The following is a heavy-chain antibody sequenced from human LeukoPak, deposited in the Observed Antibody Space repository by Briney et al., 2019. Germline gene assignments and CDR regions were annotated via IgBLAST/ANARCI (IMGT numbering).Heavy chain of an antibody. J-gene: IGHJ3*02. CDR3: AGFFYDNSNAAFDI. Sequence: ASVTVSCKASGGTFSNYDFTFTSYAITWVRQAPGQGLEWMGGFIPIYGRADYPQKVQGRVTIAANESTRAVTMQLSSLRSEDTAVYYCAGFFYDNSNAAFDIWGQETVVTVS. D-gene: IGHD3-22*01. CDR2: FIPIYGRA. V-gene: IGHV1-69*13. CDR1: GGTFSNYDFTFTSYA.